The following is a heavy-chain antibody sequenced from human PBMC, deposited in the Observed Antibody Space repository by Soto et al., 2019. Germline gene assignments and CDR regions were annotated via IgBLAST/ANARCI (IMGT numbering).Heavy chain of an antibody. CDR3: ERLRGGYGMDV. CDR1: GGSIISSHW. J-gene: IGHJ6*02. D-gene: IGHD3-16*01. V-gene: IGHV4-4*02. Sequence: PSETLSLTCAVSGGSIISSHWWNWVRQPPGKGLEWVGQIYHSGSTNYNPSLKSRVTISVDTSKNHFSLEVTSVTAADTASYYCERLRGGYGMDVWGQGTTVTVSS. CDR2: IYHSGST.